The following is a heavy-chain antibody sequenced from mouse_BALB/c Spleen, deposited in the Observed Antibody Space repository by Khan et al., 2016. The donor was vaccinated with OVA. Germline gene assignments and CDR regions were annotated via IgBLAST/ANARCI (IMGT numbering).Heavy chain of an antibody. V-gene: IGHV5-6-4*01. D-gene: IGHD2-10*02. J-gene: IGHJ4*01. CDR3: TRDLYGNPYYYAMDY. CDR2: ISSGGSYT. CDR1: GFTFSSYT. Sequence: EVQLVESGGGLVKPGGSLKLSCAASGFTFSSYTMSWVRQTPEKRLEWVATISSGGSYTYYPDSVKGRFTISRDNAKNTLYLQMRSLNAEDTAMYYCTRDLYGNPYYYAMDYWGQGTSVTVSS.